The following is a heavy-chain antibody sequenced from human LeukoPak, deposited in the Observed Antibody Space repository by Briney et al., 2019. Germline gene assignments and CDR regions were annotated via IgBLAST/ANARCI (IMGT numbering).Heavy chain of an antibody. Sequence: GGSLRLSCAASGFTFSSYAMSWVRQAPGKGLEWVSAISGSGGSTYYADSVKGRFTISRDNAKNSLYLQMNSLRAEDTAVYYCARGLTTVTTPLSNYWGQGTLVTVSS. CDR3: ARGLTTVTTPLSNY. CDR1: GFTFSSYA. V-gene: IGHV3-23*01. CDR2: ISGSGGST. J-gene: IGHJ4*02. D-gene: IGHD4-17*01.